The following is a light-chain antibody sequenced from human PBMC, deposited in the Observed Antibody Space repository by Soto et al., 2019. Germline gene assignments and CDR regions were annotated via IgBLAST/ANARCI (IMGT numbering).Light chain of an antibody. CDR3: CSYAGSDTYV. V-gene: IGLV2-23*02. CDR1: SSNVGNYNL. J-gene: IGLJ1*01. CDR2: EVY. Sequence: SALSKPASVSGSPGQSITISCTGTSSNVGNYNLVSWYQQHPGKAPKLMIYEVYKRPSGVSDRFPGSKAGSTASLTISGLQAEDEADYYCCSYAGSDTYVFGTGTKVTVL.